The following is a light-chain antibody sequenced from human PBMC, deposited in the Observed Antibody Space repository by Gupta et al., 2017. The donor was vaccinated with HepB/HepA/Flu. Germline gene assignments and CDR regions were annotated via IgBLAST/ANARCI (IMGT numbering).Light chain of an antibody. CDR1: QNVNTF. CDR2: DAS. V-gene: IGKV3-11*01. CDR3: QQRGDWPVFT. J-gene: IGKJ3*01. Sequence: EIVLTQSPATLFLSPGERAILSCRASQNVNTFLAWYQQKVGQAPRLLIYDASKRATGIPARFSGYGSGTNFTLIISDLEPEDFAIYFCQQRGDWPVFTFGPGTKVDI.